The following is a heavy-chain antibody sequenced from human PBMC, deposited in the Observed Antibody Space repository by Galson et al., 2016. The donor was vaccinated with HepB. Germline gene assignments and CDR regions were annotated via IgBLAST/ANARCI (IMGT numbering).Heavy chain of an antibody. V-gene: IGHV4-59*01. Sequence: ETLSLTCTASGGSISTYYWNWIRQPPGKGLEWIGCIHYSGDTKSDPSLKSRVTMSLDTSKNQFSLQLSSVTAADTAIYYCARDGYNCGLDCWGQGTLVTVSS. CDR2: IHYSGDT. CDR3: ARDGYNCGLDC. J-gene: IGHJ4*02. D-gene: IGHD5-24*01. CDR1: GGSISTYY.